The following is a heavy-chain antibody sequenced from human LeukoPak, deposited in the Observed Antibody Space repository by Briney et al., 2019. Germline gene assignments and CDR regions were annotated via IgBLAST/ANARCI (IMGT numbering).Heavy chain of an antibody. CDR2: IRQDGNEK. J-gene: IGHJ3*02. D-gene: IGHD4/OR15-4a*01. CDR1: GFTFSNYW. V-gene: IGHV3-7*01. Sequence: PGGSLRLSCAASGFTFSNYWVSWVRQTPGKGLEWLANIRQDGNEKYYVDSVKGRFTISRDNAKNSLYLQMDNLRVEDTAVYYCWCRVSDIWGQGTVVAVSS. CDR3: WCRVSDI.